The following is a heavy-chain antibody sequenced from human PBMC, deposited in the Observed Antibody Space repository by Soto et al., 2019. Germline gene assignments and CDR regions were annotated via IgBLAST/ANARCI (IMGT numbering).Heavy chain of an antibody. CDR1: GFRFSNYA. Sequence: EVQLLESGGGLVQPGGSLEISCGASGFRFSNYAMSWLRQAPGQGPEWVSSVGGSNSDTDYADSVKGRFTIARDNSKNTLYLQMNSLRAEDTAIDFCAKDFIPMNGVYDAFHIWGQGTTVTVSS. J-gene: IGHJ3*02. D-gene: IGHD2-8*01. CDR3: AKDFIPMNGVYDAFHI. CDR2: VGGSNSDT. V-gene: IGHV3-23*01.